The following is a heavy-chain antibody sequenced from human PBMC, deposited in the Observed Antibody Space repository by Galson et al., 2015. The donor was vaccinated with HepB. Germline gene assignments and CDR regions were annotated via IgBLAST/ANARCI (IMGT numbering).Heavy chain of an antibody. Sequence: SLRLSCAASGFTFSSYSMNWVRQAPGKGLEWVSSISSSSSYIYYADSVKGRFTISRDNAKNSLYLQMNSLRAKDTAVYYCARGMSSCGGSCSSWIQLWSDAFDIWGQGTMVTVSS. CDR3: ARGMSSCGGSCSSWIQLWSDAFDI. D-gene: IGHD5-18*01. CDR1: GFTFSSYS. J-gene: IGHJ3*02. V-gene: IGHV3-21*01. CDR2: ISSSSSYI.